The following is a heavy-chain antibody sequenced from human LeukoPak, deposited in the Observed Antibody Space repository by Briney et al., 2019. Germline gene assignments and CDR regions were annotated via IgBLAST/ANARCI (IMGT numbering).Heavy chain of an antibody. D-gene: IGHD7-27*01. Sequence: EPGGSLRLSCAASGFTFSSYWMHWVRQAPGKGLVWVSRINSDGSSTSYADSVKGRFTISRGNAKNTLYLQMNSLRAEDTAVYYCAREDANWGSDYWGQGTLVTVSS. V-gene: IGHV3-74*01. J-gene: IGHJ4*02. CDR3: AREDANWGSDY. CDR1: GFTFSSYW. CDR2: INSDGSST.